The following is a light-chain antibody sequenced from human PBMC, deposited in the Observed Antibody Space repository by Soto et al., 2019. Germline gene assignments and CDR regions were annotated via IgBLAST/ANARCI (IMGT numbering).Light chain of an antibody. J-gene: IGKJ1*01. V-gene: IGKV1-5*03. Sequence: DIQMTQSPSTLSASVGDRVTITCRASQSINTWLAWYQQKPGKAPKLLIYKASSLEAGVPSRFSGSGSGTKFTLAISNLQPDDFATYYCQQYDRYWTFGQGTKVEIK. CDR1: QSINTW. CDR3: QQYDRYWT. CDR2: KAS.